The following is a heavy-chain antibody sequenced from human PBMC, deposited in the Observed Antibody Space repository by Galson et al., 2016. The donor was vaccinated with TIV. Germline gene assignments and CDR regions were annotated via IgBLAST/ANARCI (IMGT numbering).Heavy chain of an antibody. CDR1: GGTFSSYA. J-gene: IGHJ4*02. D-gene: IGHD3-10*01. Sequence: SVKGSCKASGGTFSSYAISWVRQAPGQGLEWMGGIIPMFGITNYDQKFQGRATITADEFPGTAYMELSSLSYEDTAVYYCARAPDYSGSGSQGYFEYWGQGTLVIVSS. CDR2: IIPMFGIT. V-gene: IGHV1-69*13. CDR3: ARAPDYSGSGSQGYFEY.